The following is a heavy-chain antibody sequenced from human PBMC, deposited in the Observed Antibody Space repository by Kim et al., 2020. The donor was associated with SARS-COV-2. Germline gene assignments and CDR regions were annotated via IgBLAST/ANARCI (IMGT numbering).Heavy chain of an antibody. D-gene: IGHD5-12*01. CDR3: GITRKRGVARFDY. J-gene: IGHJ4*02. Sequence: SETLSLTCTVSGGSISSGGYYWSWIRQHPGKGLEWIGYIYYSGSTYYNPSLKSRVTISVDTSKNQFSLRLSSVTAADTAGYYFGITRKRGVARFDYGGQG. V-gene: IGHV4-31*03. CDR2: IYYSGST. CDR1: GGSISSGGYY.